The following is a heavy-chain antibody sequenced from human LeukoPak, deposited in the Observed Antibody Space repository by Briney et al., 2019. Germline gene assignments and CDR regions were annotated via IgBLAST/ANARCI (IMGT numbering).Heavy chain of an antibody. J-gene: IGHJ3*02. CDR3: ATALYSSSWYQQAFDI. D-gene: IGHD6-13*01. Sequence: ASVKVSCKVSGDTLTELSMHWVRQAPGKGLEWMGGFDPEDGETIYAQKFQGRVTMTEDTSTDTAYMELSSLRSEDTAVYYCATALYSSSWYQQAFDIWGQGTMVTVSS. CDR2: FDPEDGET. CDR1: GDTLTELS. V-gene: IGHV1-24*01.